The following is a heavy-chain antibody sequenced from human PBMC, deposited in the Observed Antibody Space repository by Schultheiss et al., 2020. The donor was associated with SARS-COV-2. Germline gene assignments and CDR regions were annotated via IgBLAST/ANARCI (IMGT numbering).Heavy chain of an antibody. D-gene: IGHD4-11*01. CDR1: GFTFSSYG. CDR3: VKGRGTISMTTVMGDY. V-gene: IGHV3-30*18. CDR2: ISYDGSNK. J-gene: IGHJ4*02. Sequence: GGSLRLSCAASGFTFSSYGMHWVRQAPGKGLEWVAVISYDGSNKYYADSVKGRFTISRDNSKNTLYLQMNSLRAEDTAVYYCVKGRGTISMTTVMGDYWGQGTLVTVSS.